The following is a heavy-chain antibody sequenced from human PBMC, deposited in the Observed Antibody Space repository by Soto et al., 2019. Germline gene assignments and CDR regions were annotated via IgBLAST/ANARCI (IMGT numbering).Heavy chain of an antibody. J-gene: IGHJ5*02. V-gene: IGHV4-38-2*01. CDR2: IYRGGIT. D-gene: IGHD1-1*01. CDR3: AIGNPDWFDP. CDR1: GYSISSGPY. Sequence: SETLSLTCAVSGYSISSGPYWGWIRQPPGKGLEWIGTIYRGGITYYNPSLKSRVTISIDTSKNHFSLRLSSVTATDTAVYFCAIGNPDWFDPWGQGTLVTVSS.